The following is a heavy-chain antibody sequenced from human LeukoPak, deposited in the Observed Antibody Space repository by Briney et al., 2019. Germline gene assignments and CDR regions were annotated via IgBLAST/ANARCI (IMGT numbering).Heavy chain of an antibody. CDR3: ARAPLHSYGKNYYGMDV. V-gene: IGHV4-34*01. CDR2: IDHREST. D-gene: IGHD5-18*01. CDR1: GGSFSDYY. Sequence: SETLSLTCAVYGGSFSDYYWSWIRQPPGKGLEWIGEIDHRESTTYNPSLKSRVTISVDTSKNQFSLKLSSVTAADTAVYYCARAPLHSYGKNYYGMDVWGQGTTVTVSS. J-gene: IGHJ6*02.